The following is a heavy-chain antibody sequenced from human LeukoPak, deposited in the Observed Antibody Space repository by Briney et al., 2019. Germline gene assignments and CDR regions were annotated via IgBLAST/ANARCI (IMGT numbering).Heavy chain of an antibody. V-gene: IGHV1-8*01. CDR2: MNPNSGNT. CDR1: GGTFSSYT. CDR3: ASGGWQQLYY. D-gene: IGHD6-13*01. J-gene: IGHJ4*02. Sequence: ASVKVSCKASGGTFSSYTISWMRQAPGQGLEWMGWMNPNSGNTGYAQKFQGRVTMTRNTSISTAYMELSSLRSEDTAVYYCASGGWQQLYYWGQGTLVTVSS.